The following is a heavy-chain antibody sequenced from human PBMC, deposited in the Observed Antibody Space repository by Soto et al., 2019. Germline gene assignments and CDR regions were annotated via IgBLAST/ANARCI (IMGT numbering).Heavy chain of an antibody. D-gene: IGHD3-10*01. CDR3: ARDNGSGIINWFDP. CDR2: IYYSGST. J-gene: IGHJ5*02. V-gene: IGHV4-31*03. Sequence: SETLSLTCTVSGGSISSGGYYWSWIRQHPGKGLEWIGYIYYSGSTYYNPSLKSRVTISVDTSKNQFSLKLSSVTAADTAVYYCARDNGSGIINWFDPWGQGTLVTVSS. CDR1: GGSISSGGYY.